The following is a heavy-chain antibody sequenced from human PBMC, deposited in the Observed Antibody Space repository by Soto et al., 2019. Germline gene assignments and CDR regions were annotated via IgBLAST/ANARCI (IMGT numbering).Heavy chain of an antibody. CDR1: GFTFSSYG. CDR3: AKEKRHSGYIIDY. CDR2: VSYEGSNK. J-gene: IGHJ4*02. Sequence: PGGSLRLSCEASGFTFSSYGMDWVRQAPGKGLEWVAFVSYEGSNKYYADSVKGRFTISKDNSKNTLNLQMNSLRAEDTAVYYCAKEKRHSGYIIDYWGQGTVVTVSS. D-gene: IGHD5-12*01. V-gene: IGHV3-30*18.